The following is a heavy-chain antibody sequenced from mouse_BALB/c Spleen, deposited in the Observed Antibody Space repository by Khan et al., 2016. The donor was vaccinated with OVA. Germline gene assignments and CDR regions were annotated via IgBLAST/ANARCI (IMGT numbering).Heavy chain of an antibody. Sequence: EVQLQESGPGLVKPSQSLSLTCTVTGYSITSDYAWNWIRQFPGNKLEWMGYINYSGSTIYNPSLKSRISITRDTSKNQFFLQLNSVTTEDTATYVCARSYGNYLDYWGQGTTLTVSS. CDR1: GYSITSDYA. J-gene: IGHJ2*01. D-gene: IGHD2-1*01. V-gene: IGHV3-2*02. CDR2: INYSGST. CDR3: ARSYGNYLDY.